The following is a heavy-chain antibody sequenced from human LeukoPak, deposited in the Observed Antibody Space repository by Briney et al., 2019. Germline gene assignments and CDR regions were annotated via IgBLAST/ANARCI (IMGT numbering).Heavy chain of an antibody. CDR1: GYTFTSSA. CDR2: IVVGSGNT. Sequence: SVKVSCKASGYTFTSSAMQWVRQARGRRLEWIGWIVVGSGNTNYAQKFQERVTITRDMSTSTAYMELSSLRSEDTAVYYCAAGTPNIVAHDAFDIWGQGTMVTVSS. CDR3: AAGTPNIVAHDAFDI. V-gene: IGHV1-58*02. D-gene: IGHD5-12*01. J-gene: IGHJ3*02.